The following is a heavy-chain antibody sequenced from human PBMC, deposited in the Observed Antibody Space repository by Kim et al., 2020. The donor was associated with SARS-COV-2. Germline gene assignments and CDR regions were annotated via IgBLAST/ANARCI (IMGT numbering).Heavy chain of an antibody. CDR1: GGTFSSYA. D-gene: IGHD5-18*01. J-gene: IGHJ4*02. V-gene: IGHV1-69*04. Sequence: SVKVSCKASGGTFSSYAISWVRQAPGQGLEWMGRIIPILGIANYAQKFQGRVTITADKSTSTAYMELSSLRSEDTAVYYCARVSGSTAMVISSYHFDYWGQGTLVTVSS. CDR2: IIPILGIA. CDR3: ARVSGSTAMVISSYHFDY.